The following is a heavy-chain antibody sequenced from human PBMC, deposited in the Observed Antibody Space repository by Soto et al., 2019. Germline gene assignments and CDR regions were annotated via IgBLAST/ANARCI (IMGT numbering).Heavy chain of an antibody. D-gene: IGHD1-26*01. CDR3: ARDPPDFNSGLDY. CDR2: TYYRSKWNY. J-gene: IGHJ4*02. V-gene: IGHV6-1*01. CDR1: GGSVPNKGVT. Sequence: TLSLTCAICGGSVPNKGVTWNWFRLSSSRGLEWLGRTYYRSKWNYDYAISVKSRISINPDTSKNQFSLQLNSVTPEDTAVYYCARDPPDFNSGLDYWGQGTVVTVSS.